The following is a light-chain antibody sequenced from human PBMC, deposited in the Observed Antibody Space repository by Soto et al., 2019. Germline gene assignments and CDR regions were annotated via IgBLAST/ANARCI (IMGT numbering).Light chain of an antibody. V-gene: IGLV2-14*01. J-gene: IGLJ2*01. CDR1: SSDIGDYDY. CDR2: DVT. CDR3: CSYTEIALDVV. Sequence: QSVLTQPASVSGSPGQSITISCTGTSSDIGDYDYVSWYQHLPGKAPKLLIFDVTHRPSGVSDRFSGSKSGNTASLTISGVRPEEEADYYCCSYTEIALDVVFGGGTKVTV.